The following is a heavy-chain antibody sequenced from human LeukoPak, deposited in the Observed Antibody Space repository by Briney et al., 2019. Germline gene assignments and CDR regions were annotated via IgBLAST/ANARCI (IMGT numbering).Heavy chain of an antibody. CDR2: IYPGDSDT. D-gene: IGHD1-14*01. CDR3: ARRGPYNLDHDQALDI. Sequence: GESLKISCQGSGYSFSHYWIEWVRQMPGKGLEWMGIIYPGDSDTRYSPSFQGQVTISADKSINTAYLQWSSLEASDTAMYYCARRGPYNLDHDQALDIWGLGTMVTVSS. J-gene: IGHJ3*02. V-gene: IGHV5-51*01. CDR1: GYSFSHYW.